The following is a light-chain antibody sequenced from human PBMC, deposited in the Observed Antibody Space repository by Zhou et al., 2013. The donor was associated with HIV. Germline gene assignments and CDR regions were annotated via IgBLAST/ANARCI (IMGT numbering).Light chain of an antibody. V-gene: IGKV1-39*01. CDR2: AAS. CDR3: QQSNSFPWT. CDR1: QSISSF. Sequence: DIQMTQSPSSLSASVGDRVTITCRASQSISSFLNWYQQKPGKAPKLLIYAASSLQSGVPSRFSGSGSGTDFTLTISSLQPEDFATYYCQQSNSFPWTFGQGTKVEFK. J-gene: IGKJ1*01.